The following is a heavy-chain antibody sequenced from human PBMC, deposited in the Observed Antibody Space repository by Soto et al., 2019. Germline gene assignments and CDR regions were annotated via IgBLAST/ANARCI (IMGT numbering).Heavy chain of an antibody. J-gene: IGHJ4*02. Sequence: SETLSLTCAVSGGSISSGGYSWSWVRQPPGKGLEWIGEIYHSGSTNYNPSLKSRVTISVDKSKNQFSLKLSSVTAADTAVYYCARDLSYGSGHWGQGTLVTVSS. V-gene: IGHV4-4*02. CDR3: ARDLSYGSGH. CDR2: IYHSGST. CDR1: GGSISSGGYS. D-gene: IGHD3-10*01.